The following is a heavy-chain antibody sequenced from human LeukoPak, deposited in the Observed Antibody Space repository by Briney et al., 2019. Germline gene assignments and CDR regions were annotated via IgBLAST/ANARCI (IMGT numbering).Heavy chain of an antibody. CDR1: GGSINSSSRNSYY. CDR3: ARTYSIGWSLGVFDI. D-gene: IGHD6-19*01. V-gene: IGHV4-39*01. Sequence: SETLSLTRTVSGGSINSSSRNSYYWGWIRQPPGKGLEWVGGIYYSGTTYYSPSLKSRVTISVDMSKNQFSLRLSPVTAADTAVYYCARTYSIGWSLGVFDIWGQGTRVTVSS. J-gene: IGHJ3*02. CDR2: IYYSGTT.